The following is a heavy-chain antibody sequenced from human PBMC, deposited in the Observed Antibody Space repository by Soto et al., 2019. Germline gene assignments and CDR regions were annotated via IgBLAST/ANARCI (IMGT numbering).Heavy chain of an antibody. CDR3: TREASSWGFAFDL. CDR2: IFGSGAPT. V-gene: IGHV3-23*01. CDR1: GFTFSHYA. D-gene: IGHD3-16*01. Sequence: EVQLLESGGGLVQPGGSLRLSCAASGFTFSHYAMSWVRLAPGKGLQWVSTIFGSGAPTHYADSVKGRFGISRDNSNNMLFLEMNSLKDEDTAVYYCTREASSWGFAFDLWGQGTRVAVSS. J-gene: IGHJ3*01.